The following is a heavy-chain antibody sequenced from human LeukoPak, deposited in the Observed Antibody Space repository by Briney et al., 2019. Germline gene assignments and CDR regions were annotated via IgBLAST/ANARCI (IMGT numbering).Heavy chain of an antibody. V-gene: IGHV1-3*01. CDR3: ARDVPYCSGGSCYSPTYAFDY. CDR1: GYTLTSYA. J-gene: IGHJ4*02. D-gene: IGHD2-15*01. CDR2: INAGNGNT. Sequence: GASVKVSCKASGYTLTSYAMHWVRQAPGQRLEWMGWINAGNGNTKYSQKFQGRVTITRDTSASTAYMELSSLRSEDTAVYYCARDVPYCSGGSCYSPTYAFDYWGQGTLVTVSS.